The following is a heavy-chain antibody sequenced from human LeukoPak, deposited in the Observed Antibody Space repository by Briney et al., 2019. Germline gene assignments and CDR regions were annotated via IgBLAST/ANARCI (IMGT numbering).Heavy chain of an antibody. Sequence: SETLSLTCTVSGGSISSYYGSWIRQPPGKGRGWIGYIYYSGSTNYNPSLKSRVTISVDTSKNQFSLKLSSVTAAGTAVYYCASSGYPYYFDYWGQGTLVTVSS. J-gene: IGHJ4*02. CDR1: GGSISSYY. CDR3: ASSGYPYYFDY. V-gene: IGHV4-59*01. CDR2: IYYSGST. D-gene: IGHD3-22*01.